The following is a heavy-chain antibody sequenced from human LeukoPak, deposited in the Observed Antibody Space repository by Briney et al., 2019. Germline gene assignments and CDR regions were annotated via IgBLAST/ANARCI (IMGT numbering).Heavy chain of an antibody. Sequence: SETLSLTCAVYGGSFSGYYWSWIRQPPGKGLEWIGEINHSGSTNYNPSLKRRVTISVDTSKNQFSLKLSSVTAADTAVYYCARGWELHDAFDIWGQGTMVTVSS. CDR3: ARGWELHDAFDI. J-gene: IGHJ3*02. CDR1: GGSFSGYY. CDR2: INHSGST. V-gene: IGHV4-34*01. D-gene: IGHD1-26*01.